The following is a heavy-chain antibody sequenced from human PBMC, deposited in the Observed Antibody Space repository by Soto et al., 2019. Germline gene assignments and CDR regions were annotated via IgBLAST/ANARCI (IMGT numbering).Heavy chain of an antibody. J-gene: IGHJ4*02. CDR3: ARDPSYYSDSSGYYYGFGHFDY. D-gene: IGHD3-22*01. Sequence: ASVKVSCKASGYTFTSYGISWVRQAPGQGLEWMGWISAYNGNTNYAQKLQGRVTMTTDTSTSTAYMELRSLRSDDTAVYYCARDPSYYSDSSGYYYGFGHFDYWGQGTLVTVYS. CDR2: ISAYNGNT. CDR1: GYTFTSYG. V-gene: IGHV1-18*04.